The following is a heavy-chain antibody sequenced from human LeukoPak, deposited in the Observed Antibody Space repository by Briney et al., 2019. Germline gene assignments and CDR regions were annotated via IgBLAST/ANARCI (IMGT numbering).Heavy chain of an antibody. CDR3: ARENRGSSFDY. Sequence: GGSLRLSCAASGFTFSSDWMHWVRQAPGKGLVWVSRINSDGSSTRYADSVKGRFTISRDNAKNTLYLQMNSLRAEDTAVYYCARENRGSSFDYWGQGTLVTVSS. CDR2: INSDGSST. D-gene: IGHD7-27*01. J-gene: IGHJ4*02. V-gene: IGHV3-74*01. CDR1: GFTFSSDW.